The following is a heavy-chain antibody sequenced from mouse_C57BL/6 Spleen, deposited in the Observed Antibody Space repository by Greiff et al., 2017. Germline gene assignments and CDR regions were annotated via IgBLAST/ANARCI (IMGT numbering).Heavy chain of an antibody. Sequence: EVQLVESGGGLVKPGGSLKLSCAASGFTFSSYTMSWVRQTPEKRLEWVATISGGGGNTYYPDSVKGRFTISRDNAKNTLYLQMSSLRSEDTALYYCARRPYGSSYKGYFDVWGIGTTVTVSS. V-gene: IGHV5-9*01. CDR3: ARRPYGSSYKGYFDV. CDR1: GFTFSSYT. CDR2: ISGGGGNT. J-gene: IGHJ1*03. D-gene: IGHD1-1*01.